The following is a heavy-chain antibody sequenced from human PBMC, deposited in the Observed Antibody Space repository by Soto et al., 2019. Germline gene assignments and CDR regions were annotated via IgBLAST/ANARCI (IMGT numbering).Heavy chain of an antibody. V-gene: IGHV3-23*01. D-gene: IGHD2-15*01. Sequence: EVQLLESGGGLVQPGGSLRLSCAASGFTFSSYAMSWVRQAPGKRLEWVSAISGSGGSTYYADSVKGRFTISRDNSKNTLYLQMNSLRAEDTAVYYCAKEDEEEVAALKINFDYWGQGTLVTVSS. J-gene: IGHJ4*02. CDR1: GFTFSSYA. CDR3: AKEDEEEVAALKINFDY. CDR2: ISGSGGST.